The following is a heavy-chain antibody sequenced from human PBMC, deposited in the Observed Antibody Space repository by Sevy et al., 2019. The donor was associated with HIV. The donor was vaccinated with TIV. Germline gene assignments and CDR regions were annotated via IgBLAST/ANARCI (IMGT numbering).Heavy chain of an antibody. D-gene: IGHD3-10*01. J-gene: IGHJ3*02. CDR1: GFTFSSYW. Sequence: GGSLRLSCAASGFTFSSYWMSWVRQAPGKGLEWVANIKQDGSEKYYVDSVKGRFTISRDNAKNSLYLQMNSLRAEDTAVYYCARVFTMVRGVIITVPDAFDIWGQGTMVTVSS. V-gene: IGHV3-7*01. CDR2: IKQDGSEK. CDR3: ARVFTMVRGVIITVPDAFDI.